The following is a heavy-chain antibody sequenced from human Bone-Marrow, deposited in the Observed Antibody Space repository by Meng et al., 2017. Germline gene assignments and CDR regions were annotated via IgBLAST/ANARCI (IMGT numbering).Heavy chain of an antibody. CDR3: ASRELGIEGNDAFDI. Sequence: ASVKVSCKASGYTFTSYGISWVRQAPGQGLEWMGWISAYNGNTNYAQKLQGRVTMTTDTSTSTAYMELRSLRSDDPAVYYCASRELGIEGNDAFDIWGQGTKVTVAS. J-gene: IGHJ3*02. CDR2: ISAYNGNT. CDR1: GYTFTSYG. V-gene: IGHV1-18*01. D-gene: IGHD7-27*01.